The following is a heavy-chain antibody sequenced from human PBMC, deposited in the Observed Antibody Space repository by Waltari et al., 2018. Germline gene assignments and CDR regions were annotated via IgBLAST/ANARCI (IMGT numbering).Heavy chain of an antibody. J-gene: IGHJ4*02. Sequence: DVQLVESGGDLVKPGGSLRLSCAASGLTLTNAWMGWVRQAPGRGLEWVGRIKSKTDGGTTDYAAPVKGRFIISRDESKNTGYLQMNSLKMEDTAVYYCTTDRGIAVRPLFDYWGQGILVTVSS. CDR3: TTDRGIAVRPLFDY. V-gene: IGHV3-15*01. CDR1: GLTLTNAW. D-gene: IGHD6-6*01. CDR2: IKSKTDGGTT.